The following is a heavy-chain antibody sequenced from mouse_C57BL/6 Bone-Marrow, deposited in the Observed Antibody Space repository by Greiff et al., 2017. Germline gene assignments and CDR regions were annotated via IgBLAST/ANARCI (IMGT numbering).Heavy chain of an antibody. J-gene: IGHJ3*01. V-gene: IGHV2-2*01. Sequence: QVQLQQSGPGLVQPSQSLSITCTVSGFSLTSYGVHWVRQSPGKGLEWLGVIWSGGSTDYNAAFISRLSISKDNSKSQVFFKMNSLQADDTAIYYRARNCDYGVNFAYWGQGTLVTVSA. CDR1: GFSLTSYG. D-gene: IGHD2-4*01. CDR3: ARNCDYGVNFAY. CDR2: IWSGGST.